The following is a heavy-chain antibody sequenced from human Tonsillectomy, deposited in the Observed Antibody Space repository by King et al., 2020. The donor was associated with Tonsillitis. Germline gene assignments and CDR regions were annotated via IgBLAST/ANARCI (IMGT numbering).Heavy chain of an antibody. CDR2: IDHSGST. CDR3: ARGVNDYVWGSYRYDY. Sequence: LQLQESGPGLVKPSETLSLTCTVSGGSISSYYWSWIRQPPGKGLEWVGYIDHSGSTSYNPSLKSRVTISVDTSKNQFALKRSSVSAADTAVYYCARGVNDYVWGSYRYDYWGQGTLVTVSS. CDR1: GGSISSYY. J-gene: IGHJ4*02. V-gene: IGHV4-59*01. D-gene: IGHD3-16*02.